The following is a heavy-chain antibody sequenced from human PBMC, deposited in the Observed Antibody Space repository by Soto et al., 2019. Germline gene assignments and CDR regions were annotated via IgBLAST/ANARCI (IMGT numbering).Heavy chain of an antibody. CDR2: IIPIFGTA. V-gene: IGHV1-69*12. J-gene: IGHJ4*02. CDR1: GGTFSSYA. CDR3: AREPAATQAVAKSPQDY. D-gene: IGHD6-19*01. Sequence: QVQLVQSGAEVKKPGSSVKVSCKASGGTFSSYAISWVRQAPGQGLEWMGGIIPIFGTANYAQKFQGRVTITADESTSTAYMELSSLRSEDTAVYYCAREPAATQAVAKSPQDYWGQGTLVTVSS.